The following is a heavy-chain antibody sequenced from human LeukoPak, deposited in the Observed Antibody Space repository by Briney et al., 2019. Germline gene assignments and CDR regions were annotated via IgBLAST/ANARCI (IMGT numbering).Heavy chain of an antibody. CDR2: ISYDGSNK. CDR1: GFTFSSYG. V-gene: IGHV3-30*19. J-gene: IGHJ5*02. CDR3: ARGYVEQLALA. Sequence: GGSLRLSCAASGFTFSSYGMHWVRQAPGKGLEWVAVISYDGSNKYYADSVKGRFTISRDNSKNTLYLQMNSLRAEDTAVYYCARGYVEQLALAWGQGTLVTVSS. D-gene: IGHD6-6*01.